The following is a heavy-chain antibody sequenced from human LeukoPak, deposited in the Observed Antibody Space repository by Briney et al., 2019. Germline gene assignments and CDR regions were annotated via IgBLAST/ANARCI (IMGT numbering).Heavy chain of an antibody. CDR2: IYSGGST. J-gene: IGHJ4*02. CDR1: GFTVSSNY. CDR3: AEAHSGNKFDF. V-gene: IGHV3-53*01. D-gene: IGHD5-12*01. Sequence: GGSLRLSCAASGFTVSSNYMSWVRQAPGKGLEWVSVIYSGGSTYYADSVKGRFTISRDNSQNTLYLQMNSLRADDTAVYYCAEAHSGNKFDFWGQGTLVTVSS.